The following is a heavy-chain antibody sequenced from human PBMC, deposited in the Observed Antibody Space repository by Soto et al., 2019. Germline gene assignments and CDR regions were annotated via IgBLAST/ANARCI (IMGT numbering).Heavy chain of an antibody. CDR1: GFTFSKFA. Sequence: VQLLASGGTSVRPGGSLRLSCAASGFTFSKFAMSWVRQAPGKGLEWVSTISGSADITFNADSVKGRFTTSRDNSKNTLFVQMDSLRVEDTAVYYCAKDIAAGQGYRIFDSWGQGTLVTVSS. V-gene: IGHV3-23*01. CDR2: ISGSADIT. CDR3: AKDIAAGQGYRIFDS. J-gene: IGHJ4*02. D-gene: IGHD5-18*01.